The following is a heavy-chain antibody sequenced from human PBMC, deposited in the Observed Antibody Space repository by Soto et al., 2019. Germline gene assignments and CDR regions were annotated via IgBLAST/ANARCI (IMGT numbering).Heavy chain of an antibody. CDR1: GGSFSKYG. V-gene: IGHV1-69*01. CDR3: ASGYRENYFYAMDV. Sequence: QVQLVQSGAEVKMPGSSVRVSCKASGGSFSKYGISWVRQAPGQGLEWMGGIIPMFGIGNYAEKFLGRVTITADESTSTSHMELSSLRSEDTAVYFCASGYRENYFYAMDVWGQGTTVNVSS. CDR2: IIPMFGIG. J-gene: IGHJ6*02. D-gene: IGHD6-25*01.